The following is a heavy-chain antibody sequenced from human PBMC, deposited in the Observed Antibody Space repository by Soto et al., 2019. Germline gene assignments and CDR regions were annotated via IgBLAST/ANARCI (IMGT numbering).Heavy chain of an antibody. J-gene: IGHJ4*02. CDR1: GGSISSGDYY. Sequence: SETLSLTCTVSGGSISSGDYYWSWIRQPPGKGLEWIGYIYYSGSTHYNPSLKSRVTISVDTSKNQFSLKLSSVTAADTAVYYCARVWYSSSPLFDYWGQGTLVTVSS. D-gene: IGHD6-6*01. CDR3: ARVWYSSSPLFDY. V-gene: IGHV4-30-4*01. CDR2: IYYSGST.